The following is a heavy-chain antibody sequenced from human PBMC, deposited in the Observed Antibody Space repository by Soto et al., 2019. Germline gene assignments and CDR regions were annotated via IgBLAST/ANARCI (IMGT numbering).Heavy chain of an antibody. CDR3: ARDPIAARSPYYYYGMDV. Sequence: SQTLSLTCAISGDSVSSNSAAWNWIRQSPSRGLEWLGRTYYRSKWYNDYAVSVKSRITINPDTSKNQFSLQLNSVTPEDTAVYYCARDPIAARSPYYYYGMDVWGQGTTVTVSS. D-gene: IGHD6-6*01. J-gene: IGHJ6*02. CDR2: TYYRSKWYN. CDR1: GDSVSSNSAA. V-gene: IGHV6-1*01.